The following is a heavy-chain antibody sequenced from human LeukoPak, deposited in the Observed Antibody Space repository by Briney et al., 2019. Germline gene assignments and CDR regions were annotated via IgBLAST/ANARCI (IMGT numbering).Heavy chain of an antibody. CDR3: ARCRPAYYYYYMDV. CDR1: GGSISSSSYY. CDR2: IYHSGST. J-gene: IGHJ6*03. Sequence: PSETLSLTCTVSGGSISSSSYYWGWIRQPPGKGLEWIGSIYHSGSTYYNPSLKSRVTISVDTSKNQFSLKLSSVTAADTAVYYCARCRPAYYYYYMDVWGKGTTVTVSS. V-gene: IGHV4-39*07.